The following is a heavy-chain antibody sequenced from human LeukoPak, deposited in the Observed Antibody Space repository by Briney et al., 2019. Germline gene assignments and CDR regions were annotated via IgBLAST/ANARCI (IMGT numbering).Heavy chain of an antibody. D-gene: IGHD5-12*01. Sequence: GGSLRLSCAASGFTFSSYAMSWVRQAPGKGLEWVSAISGSGGSTYYADSVKGRFTISRDNSKNTLYLQMNSLRAEDTAVYYCARDLSGYSGYDYSLWGQGTLVTVSS. V-gene: IGHV3-23*01. CDR3: ARDLSGYSGYDYSL. J-gene: IGHJ4*02. CDR1: GFTFSSYA. CDR2: ISGSGGST.